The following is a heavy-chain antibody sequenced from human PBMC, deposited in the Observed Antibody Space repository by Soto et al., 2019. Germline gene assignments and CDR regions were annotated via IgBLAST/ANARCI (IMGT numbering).Heavy chain of an antibody. Sequence: QVQLQESGPGLVKPSETLSLTCTVSGGSISSRTHYWGWIRQSPEKGLDWIGSVHYSGNSAYRPSLKSRLTIGRDTSRNHSSLRLTSVTVADTAVYFCARLGTRPGETRLDAPPFIGFDAWGQGILVTVSS. CDR1: GGSISSRTHY. CDR2: VHYSGNS. CDR3: ARLGTRPGETRLDAPPFIGFDA. J-gene: IGHJ5*02. D-gene: IGHD7-27*01. V-gene: IGHV4-39*01.